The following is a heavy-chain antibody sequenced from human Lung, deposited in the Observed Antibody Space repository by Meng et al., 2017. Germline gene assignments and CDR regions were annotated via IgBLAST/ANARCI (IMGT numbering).Heavy chain of an antibody. J-gene: IGHJ2*01. V-gene: IGHV1-18*01. D-gene: IGHD4-17*01. CDR1: GYTFIRYG. CDR3: AVMGLYGDYDNWYFDL. Sequence: QVQLVQSGAEVNKPGASVKGSCKASGYTFIRYGISWVRQAPGQGLEWMGWISTYNGNTNYAQKFQGRVTMTTDTSTSTAYMELRSLRSDDTAVYYCAVMGLYGDYDNWYFDLWGRGTLVTVSS. CDR2: ISTYNGNT.